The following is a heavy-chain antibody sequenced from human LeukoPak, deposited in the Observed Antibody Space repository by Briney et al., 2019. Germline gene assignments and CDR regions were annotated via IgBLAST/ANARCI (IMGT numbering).Heavy chain of an antibody. CDR2: MRSGGGT. V-gene: IGHV3-66*01. J-gene: IGHJ4*02. CDR1: GITVGTNY. CDR3: AREEGPLDY. Sequence: PGGSLRLSCAVSGITVGTNYMSWVRQAPGKGLEWVSLMRSGGGTHYADSVKDRFTISRDNSKNTLYLQMNSLRVEDTAVYYCAREEGPLDYWGQGTLVTVSS.